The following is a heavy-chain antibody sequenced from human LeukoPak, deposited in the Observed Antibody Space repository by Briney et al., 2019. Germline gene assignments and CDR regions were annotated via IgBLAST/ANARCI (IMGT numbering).Heavy chain of an antibody. D-gene: IGHD5-18*01. J-gene: IGHJ4*02. CDR3: ARERVGYSYGATCFDY. CDR2: ISSSSSYI. CDR1: GFTCSSYS. Sequence: GGSLRLSCAASGFTCSSYSMNWVRQAPGKGLEWVSSISSSSSYIYYADSVKGRFTISRDNAKNSLYLQMNSLRAEDTAVYYCARERVGYSYGATCFDYWGQGTLVTVSS. V-gene: IGHV3-21*01.